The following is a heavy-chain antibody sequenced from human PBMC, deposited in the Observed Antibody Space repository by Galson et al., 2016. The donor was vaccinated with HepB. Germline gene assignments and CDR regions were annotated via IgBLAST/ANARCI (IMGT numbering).Heavy chain of an antibody. CDR1: GVTISNNY. J-gene: IGHJ6*03. D-gene: IGHD3-16*01. Sequence: SLRLSCAASGVTISNNYMRWVRQPPGKGLEWVSLMYSGGSTQYADSVKGRFTISRDNSKNTLYLQMNSLRVEDTAVYYCARAVGAYYYYMDVWGKGTTVTVSS. V-gene: IGHV3-53*01. CDR2: MYSGGST. CDR3: ARAVGAYYYYMDV.